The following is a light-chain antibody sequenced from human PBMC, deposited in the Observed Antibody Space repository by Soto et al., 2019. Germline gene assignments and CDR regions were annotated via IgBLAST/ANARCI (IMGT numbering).Light chain of an antibody. J-gene: IGKJ5*01. CDR1: RSVKDF. V-gene: IGKV3-11*01. CDR2: YEX. Sequence: TQSPDTLSLSAGERATVSXRASRSVKDFLVWYQQGPVXXPRLXXXYEXHRAAGIPARFSGSGFGTDFTLNIISIEPDDSEVYYCRQRSNLSTRTFGQGTRLEIK. CDR3: RQRSNLSTRT.